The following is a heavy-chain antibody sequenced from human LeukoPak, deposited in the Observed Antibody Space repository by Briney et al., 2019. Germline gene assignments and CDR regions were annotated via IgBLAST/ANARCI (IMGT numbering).Heavy chain of an antibody. Sequence: PGGSLRLSCLASAFTFSSYAMHWVRQAPGKGLEYVSAISSNGGSTYYADSVKGRFTISRDNSKNTLYLQMSSLRAEDTAVYYCVKDRTIVTTILVGSGGFDYWGQGTLVTVSS. D-gene: IGHD5-12*01. CDR1: AFTFSSYA. J-gene: IGHJ4*02. CDR2: ISSNGGST. V-gene: IGHV3-64D*06. CDR3: VKDRTIVTTILVGSGGFDY.